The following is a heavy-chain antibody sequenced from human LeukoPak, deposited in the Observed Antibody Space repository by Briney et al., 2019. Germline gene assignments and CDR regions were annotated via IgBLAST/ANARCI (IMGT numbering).Heavy chain of an antibody. D-gene: IGHD1-20*01. Sequence: SETLSLTCTVSGGSISSGDYYWSWIRQPPGKGLEWIGYIYYSGSTYYNPSLKSRVTISVDTSKNQFSLKLSSVTAADTAVYYCARAGREYNWNYYYYYYMDVWGKGATVTVSS. CDR1: GGSISSGDYY. V-gene: IGHV4-30-4*01. CDR3: ARAGREYNWNYYYYYYMDV. J-gene: IGHJ6*03. CDR2: IYYSGST.